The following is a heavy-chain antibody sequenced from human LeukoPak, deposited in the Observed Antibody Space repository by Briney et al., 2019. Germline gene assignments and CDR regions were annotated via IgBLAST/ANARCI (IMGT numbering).Heavy chain of an antibody. CDR1: GFTFSSYG. CDR2: ISYDGSNK. J-gene: IGHJ4*02. CDR3: ARDGSSCPEDY. V-gene: IGHV3-30*19. D-gene: IGHD6-13*01. Sequence: GGSLRLSCAASGFTFSSYGMHWVRQAPGKGLEWVAVISYDGSNKYYADSVKGRFTISRDNSKNTLYLQMNSLRAEDTAVYYCARDGSSCPEDYWGQGTLVTVSS.